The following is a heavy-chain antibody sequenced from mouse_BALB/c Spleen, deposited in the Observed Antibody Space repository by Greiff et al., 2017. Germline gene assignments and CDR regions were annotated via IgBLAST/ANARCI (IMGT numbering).Heavy chain of an antibody. CDR2: IDPSDSET. CDR3: ARYPSYGNYEAMDD. Sequence: QVQLQQSGPQLVRPGASVKISCKASGYSFTSYWMHWVKQRPGQGLEWIGMIDPSDSETRLNQKFKDKATLTVDKSSSTAYMQLSSPTSEDSAVYYCARYPSYGNYEAMDDWGQGTSVTVSS. CDR1: GYSFTSYW. V-gene: IGHV1S127*01. J-gene: IGHJ4*01. D-gene: IGHD2-10*02.